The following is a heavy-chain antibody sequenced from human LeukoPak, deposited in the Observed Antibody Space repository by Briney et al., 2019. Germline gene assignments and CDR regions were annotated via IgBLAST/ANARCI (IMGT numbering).Heavy chain of an antibody. CDR1: GYTFTDYY. CDR3: ARDGGVSKYTPDY. J-gene: IGHJ4*02. D-gene: IGHD4-11*01. V-gene: IGHV1-2*02. CDR2: INPDSGVT. Sequence: ASVKVSCKASGYTFTDYYIHWVRLPPGQGLGWMAWINPDSGVTHSPQKFQGRVTMTRDTSINTAYLELSSLTSDDTAVYYCARDGGVSKYTPDYWGQGTLVTVSS.